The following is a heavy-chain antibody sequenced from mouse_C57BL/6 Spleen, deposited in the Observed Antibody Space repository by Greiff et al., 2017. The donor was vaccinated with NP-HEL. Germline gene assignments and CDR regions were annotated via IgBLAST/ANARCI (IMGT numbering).Heavy chain of an antibody. J-gene: IGHJ2*01. CDR2: IDPSDSYT. V-gene: IGHV1-69*01. Sequence: VQLQQPGAELVMPGASVKLSCKASGYTFTSYWMHWVKQRPGQGLEWIGEIDPSDSYTNYNQKFKGKSTLTVDKSSSTAYMQLSSLTSEDSAVYYCARDRYYGSSHYFDYWGQGTTLTVSS. D-gene: IGHD1-1*01. CDR3: ARDRYYGSSHYFDY. CDR1: GYTFTSYW.